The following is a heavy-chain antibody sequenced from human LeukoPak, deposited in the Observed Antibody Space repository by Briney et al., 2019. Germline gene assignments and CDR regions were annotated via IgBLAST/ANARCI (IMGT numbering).Heavy chain of an antibody. CDR1: GGSISSYY. CDR2: IYYSGST. V-gene: IGHV4-59*01. J-gene: IGHJ6*03. D-gene: IGHD5-12*01. Sequence: SETLSLTCTVSGGSISSYYWSWIRQPPGKGLEWIGYIYYSGSTNYNPSLKSRVTISVDTSKNQFSLKLSSVTAADTAVYYCAGVNSGYDYYYYYYMDVWGKGTTVTVSS. CDR3: AGVNSGYDYYYYYYMDV.